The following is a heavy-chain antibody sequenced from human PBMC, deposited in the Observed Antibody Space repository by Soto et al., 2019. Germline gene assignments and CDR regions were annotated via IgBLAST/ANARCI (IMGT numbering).Heavy chain of an antibody. CDR3: ERDVCRGGDCYFWFDP. CDR2: IIPIFGTA. CDR1: GGTFSSYA. D-gene: IGHD2-21*02. Sequence: QVQLVQSGAEVKKPGSSVKVSCKASGGTFSSYAISWVRQAPGQGLEWMGGIIPIFGTANYAQKFQGRVTITADESTSTAYMELSSLRSEDTAVYYCERDVCRGGDCYFWFDPWGQGTLVTVSS. V-gene: IGHV1-69*01. J-gene: IGHJ5*02.